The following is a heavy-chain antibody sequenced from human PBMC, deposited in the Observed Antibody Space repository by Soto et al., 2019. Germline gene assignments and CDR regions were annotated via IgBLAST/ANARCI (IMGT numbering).Heavy chain of an antibody. CDR3: AREDIVVVPAAMAYYYYMDV. V-gene: IGHV4-34*01. D-gene: IGHD2-2*01. Sequence: QVQLQQWGAGLLKPSETLSLTCAVYGGSFSGYYWSWIRQPPGKGLEWIGEINHSGSTNYNPSLKSRVTISVDTSKNQFSLKLSSVTAADTVVYYCAREDIVVVPAAMAYYYYMDVWGKGTTVTVSS. CDR1: GGSFSGYY. J-gene: IGHJ6*03. CDR2: INHSGST.